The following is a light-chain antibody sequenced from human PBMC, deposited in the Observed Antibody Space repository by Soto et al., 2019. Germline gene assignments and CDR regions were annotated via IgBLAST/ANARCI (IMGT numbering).Light chain of an antibody. J-gene: IGKJ4*01. V-gene: IGKV1-9*01. CDR1: QDIRSS. CDR3: QQFKRSPFT. CDR2: TVS. Sequence: DIQLTQSPSFLSASVGDRLTITCRASQDIRSSLAWYQQKPGKAPNLLIYTVSTLQSGVPSRFSGSRSGTELTLTISSQQPEDLATYHCQQFKRSPFTFGGGTKVEI.